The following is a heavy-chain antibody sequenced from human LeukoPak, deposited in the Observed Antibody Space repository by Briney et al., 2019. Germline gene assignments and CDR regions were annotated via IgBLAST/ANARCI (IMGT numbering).Heavy chain of an antibody. Sequence: SETLSLTCTVSGGSMTSNNYYWGWIRQPPGKGLEWIGNIHYSGSTYYSPSLKNRVTISVDTSKNQFSLRLSSVTAADTAVYYCARHNWNVWIWYGMDVWGQGTTVTVSS. CDR2: IHYSGST. CDR3: ARHNWNVWIWYGMDV. V-gene: IGHV4-39*01. CDR1: GGSMTSNNYY. D-gene: IGHD1-1*01. J-gene: IGHJ6*02.